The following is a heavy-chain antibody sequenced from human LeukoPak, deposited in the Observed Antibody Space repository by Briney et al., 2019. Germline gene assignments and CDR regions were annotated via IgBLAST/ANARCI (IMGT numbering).Heavy chain of an antibody. CDR1: GYTFTSYG. CDR3: ARDRILLWFGELPAYMDV. V-gene: IGHV1-18*01. J-gene: IGHJ6*03. D-gene: IGHD3-10*01. CDR2: ISAYNGNT. Sequence: GASVKVSCKASGYTFTSYGISWVRQAPGQGLEWMGWISAYNGNTNYAQKLQDRVTMTTDTSTSTAYMELRSLRSDDTAVYYCARDRILLWFGELPAYMDVWGKGTTVTISS.